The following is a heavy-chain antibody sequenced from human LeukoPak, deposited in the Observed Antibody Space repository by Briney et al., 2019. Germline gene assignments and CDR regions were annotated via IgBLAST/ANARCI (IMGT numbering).Heavy chain of an antibody. CDR1: GFSFSTSW. CDR2: INPDYSGT. D-gene: IGHD5-24*01. Sequence: GGSLRLSCKGSGFSFSTSWIHWVRQAPGERLVWVSRINPDYSGTDYADSVRGRFTISRDNAKNTVFLQMNSLRAEDTAVYYCARPPDGLANAFDIWGLGTMVTVSS. J-gene: IGHJ3*02. V-gene: IGHV3-74*01. CDR3: ARPPDGLANAFDI.